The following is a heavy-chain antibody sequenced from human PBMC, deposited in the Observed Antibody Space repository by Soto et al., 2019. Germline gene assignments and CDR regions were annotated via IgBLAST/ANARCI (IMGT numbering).Heavy chain of an antibody. J-gene: IGHJ4*02. V-gene: IGHV3-23*01. CDR1: GFTFSRYA. CDR2: ISGSGGST. D-gene: IGHD4-17*01. Sequence: PGGSLRLSCAASGFTFSRYAMHWVRQAPGKGLEWVSAISGSGGSTYYADSVKGRFTISRDNSKNTLYLQMNSLRAEDTAVYYCAKDLTTVTNFDYWGQGTLVTVSS. CDR3: AKDLTTVTNFDY.